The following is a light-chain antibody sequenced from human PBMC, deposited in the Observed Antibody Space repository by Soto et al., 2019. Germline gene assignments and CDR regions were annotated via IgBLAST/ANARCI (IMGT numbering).Light chain of an antibody. J-gene: IGKJ4*01. CDR1: QSVSSY. V-gene: IGKV3-11*01. CDR3: QQRNNWPALT. CDR2: DAS. Sequence: EIVLTQSPATLSLSPGERATLSCRASQSVSSYLAWYQQKPGQAPRLLINDASNRATGIPARFSGSGSGTDFTLTTSSLEPEDFAVYYCQQRNNWPALTFGGGTKVEIK.